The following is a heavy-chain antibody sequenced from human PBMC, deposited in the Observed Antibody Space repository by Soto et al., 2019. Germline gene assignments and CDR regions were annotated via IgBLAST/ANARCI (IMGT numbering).Heavy chain of an antibody. CDR1: GASISSSAYY. V-gene: IGHV4-30-4*01. Sequence: SETLSLTCTVSGASISSSAYYWSWVRQPPGKGLEWIGYIFHSGSAYYNPSLKSRVTISVDTSKNQFSLKLTSVTAADTAVFYCARYTFGHDRGYHYAMDVWGQGTKVT. CDR2: IFHSGSA. CDR3: ARYTFGHDRGYHYAMDV. D-gene: IGHD3-10*02. J-gene: IGHJ6*02.